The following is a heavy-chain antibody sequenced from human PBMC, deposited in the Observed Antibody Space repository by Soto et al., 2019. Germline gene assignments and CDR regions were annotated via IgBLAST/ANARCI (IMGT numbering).Heavy chain of an antibody. CDR2: INPNSGGT. J-gene: IGHJ6*03. V-gene: IGHV1-2*04. CDR1: GYTFTGYY. Sequence: GASVKVSCKASGYTFTGYYMHCVRPAPGQGLEWMGWINPNSGGTNYAQKFQGWVTMTRDTSISTAYMELSRLRSDDTAVYYCARGPPMVRGVISYYYYMDVWGKGTTVTVSS. CDR3: ARGPPMVRGVISYYYYMDV. D-gene: IGHD3-10*01.